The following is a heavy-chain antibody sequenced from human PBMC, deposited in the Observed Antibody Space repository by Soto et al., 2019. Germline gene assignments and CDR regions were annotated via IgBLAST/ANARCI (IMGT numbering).Heavy chain of an antibody. Sequence: ASVKVSCKASGYTFTGYYMHWVRQAPGQGLEWMGWINPNSGGTNYAQKFQGWVTMTRDTSISTAYMELSRLRSDDTAVYYCARDMGYCSSTSCSKGASDYWRQGTLVTVSS. J-gene: IGHJ4*02. CDR2: INPNSGGT. D-gene: IGHD2-2*01. CDR3: ARDMGYCSSTSCSKGASDY. CDR1: GYTFTGYY. V-gene: IGHV1-2*04.